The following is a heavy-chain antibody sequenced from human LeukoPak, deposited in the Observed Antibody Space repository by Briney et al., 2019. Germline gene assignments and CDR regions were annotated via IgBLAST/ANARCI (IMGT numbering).Heavy chain of an antibody. J-gene: IGHJ1*01. CDR3: AKDPCSGGSCYPGHFQH. V-gene: IGHV3-9*01. Sequence: GGSLRLSCAASGFTFDDYAMHWVRQAPGKGLEWVSGISWNSGSIGYADSVKGRFTISRDNAKNSLYLQMNSLRAEDTALYYCAKDPCSGGSCYPGHFQHWGQGTLVTVSS. D-gene: IGHD2-15*01. CDR1: GFTFDDYA. CDR2: ISWNSGSI.